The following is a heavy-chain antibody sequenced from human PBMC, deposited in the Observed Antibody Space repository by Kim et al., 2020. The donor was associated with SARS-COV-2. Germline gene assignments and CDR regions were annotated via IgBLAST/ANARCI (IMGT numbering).Heavy chain of an antibody. D-gene: IGHD6-13*01. CDR3: ARDLTAIAADDAFDI. CDR2: ISYDGSNK. J-gene: IGHJ3*02. Sequence: GGSLRLSCAASGFTFSSYAMHWVRQAPGKGLEWVAVISYDGSNKYYADSVKGRFTISRDNSKNTLYLQMNSLRAEDTAVYYCARDLTAIAADDAFDIWGQGTMVTVSS. V-gene: IGHV3-30-3*01. CDR1: GFTFSSYA.